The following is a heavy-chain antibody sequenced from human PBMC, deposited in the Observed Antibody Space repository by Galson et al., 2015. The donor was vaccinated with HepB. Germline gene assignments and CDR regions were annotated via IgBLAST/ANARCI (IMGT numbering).Heavy chain of an antibody. D-gene: IGHD1-14*01. V-gene: IGHV1-69*13. CDR1: GGTFSSYA. J-gene: IGHJ6*02. Sequence: SVKVSCKASGGTFSSYAISWVRQAPGQGLEWMGGIIPIFGTANYAQKFQGRVTITADESTSTAYMELSSLRSEDTAVYYCARSRTRGYYYYGMDVWGQGTTVTASS. CDR2: IIPIFGTA. CDR3: ARSRTRGYYYYGMDV.